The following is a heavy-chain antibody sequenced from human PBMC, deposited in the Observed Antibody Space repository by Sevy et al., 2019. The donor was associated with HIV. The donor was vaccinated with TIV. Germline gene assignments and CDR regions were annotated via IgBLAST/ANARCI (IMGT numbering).Heavy chain of an antibody. V-gene: IGHV3-11*01. CDR2: ISSGGTIT. Sequence: GGSLRLSCVVSTFTFSDYYMTWIRQAPGKGLEWISHISSGGTITSHADSVKGRFTISRDNAKNSLYLQMNSLRAEDTAVYYYARVRYNYGSYYFDYWGQGTLVTVSS. CDR1: TFTFSDYY. J-gene: IGHJ4*02. D-gene: IGHD5-18*01. CDR3: ARVRYNYGSYYFDY.